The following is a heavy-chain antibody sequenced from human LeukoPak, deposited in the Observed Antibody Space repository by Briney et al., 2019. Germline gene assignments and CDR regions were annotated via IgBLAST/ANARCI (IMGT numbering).Heavy chain of an antibody. CDR1: GGSFSGYY. V-gene: IGHV4-34*01. CDR2: INHSGST. J-gene: IGHJ6*03. Sequence: SETLSLTCAIYGGSFSGYYWSWIRQPPGKGLEWIGEINHSGSTNYNPSLKSRVTISVDTSKNQFSLKLSSVTAADTAVYYCARGRVTMIVVVNYYYYYMDVWGKGTTVTVSS. CDR3: ARGRVTMIVVVNYYYYYMDV. D-gene: IGHD3-22*01.